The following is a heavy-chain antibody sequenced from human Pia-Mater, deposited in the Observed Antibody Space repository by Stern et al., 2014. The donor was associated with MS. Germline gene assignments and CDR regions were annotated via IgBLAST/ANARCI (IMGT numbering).Heavy chain of an antibody. Sequence: VQLVESGGGVVQPGRSLRLYCADSGFTLRSYGMHWVRQAPGKGLEWVAVISNDGNEKYYTDSVKGRFTISRDNSKNTLYLQMNSLRTEDTAVYYCAKDRLFCSGGGCYAMDVWGQGTTVTVSS. D-gene: IGHD2-15*01. CDR3: AKDRLFCSGGGCYAMDV. CDR1: GFTLRSYG. CDR2: ISNDGNEK. J-gene: IGHJ6*02. V-gene: IGHV3-30*18.